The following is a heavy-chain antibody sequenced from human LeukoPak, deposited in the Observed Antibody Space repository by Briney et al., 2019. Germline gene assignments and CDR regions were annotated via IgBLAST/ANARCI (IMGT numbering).Heavy chain of an antibody. CDR3: ARVGGWYQYYFDY. Sequence: ASVKVSCKASGYTFTNYHIYWVRQAPGQGLEWMGMITPSDGSTNYAQKLQGRITMTRDMSTSTVYMELSSLRSEDTAVYYCARVGGWYQYYFDYWGQGTLVTVSS. CDR1: GYTFTNYH. J-gene: IGHJ4*02. CDR2: ITPSDGST. D-gene: IGHD6-19*01. V-gene: IGHV1-46*01.